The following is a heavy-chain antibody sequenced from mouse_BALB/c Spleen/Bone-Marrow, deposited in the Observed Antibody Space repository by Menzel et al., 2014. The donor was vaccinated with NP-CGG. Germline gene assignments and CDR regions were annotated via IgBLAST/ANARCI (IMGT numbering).Heavy chain of an antibody. CDR2: IYPGDGDT. V-gene: IGHV1-80*01. J-gene: IGHJ2*02. CDR3: ARGGISVDY. Sequence: QVQLQQPGAELVRPGSSVKISCKASGYAFSVYWMNWVKQRPGQGLEWIGQIYPGDGDTNYNGKFKGRATLTADKSSNTAYMQLSSLTSEDSAAYFCARGGISVDYWGQGTSLTVS. CDR1: GYAFSVYW.